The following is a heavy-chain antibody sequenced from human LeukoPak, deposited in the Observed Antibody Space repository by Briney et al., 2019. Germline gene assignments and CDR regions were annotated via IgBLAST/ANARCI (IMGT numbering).Heavy chain of an antibody. J-gene: IGHJ4*02. Sequence: GGSLRLSCAVSGFTFSNYAMSWVRQAPGKGLEWVSGISGGGGSTYYADSVKGRFTISRDNAKNSLYLQMNSLRAEDTAVYYCARGAYYYEDWGQGTLVTVSS. CDR1: GFTFSNYA. CDR2: ISGGGGST. CDR3: ARGAYYYED. V-gene: IGHV3-23*01. D-gene: IGHD3-22*01.